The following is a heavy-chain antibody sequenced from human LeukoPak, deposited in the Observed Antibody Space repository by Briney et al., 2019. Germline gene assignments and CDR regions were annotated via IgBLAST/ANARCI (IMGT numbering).Heavy chain of an antibody. CDR3: AKEVNANWHYDAFDI. CDR1: GFTFSNYA. Sequence: GGSLRLSCAASGFTFSNYAMTWVRQAPGKGLDWVSTIISGGGTTFYADSVKGRFTVSRDNYMNTLYLQMNSLRAEDTAVYYCAKEVNANWHYDAFDIWGQGTMVTVSS. CDR2: IISGGGTT. J-gene: IGHJ3*02. D-gene: IGHD1-7*01. V-gene: IGHV3-23*01.